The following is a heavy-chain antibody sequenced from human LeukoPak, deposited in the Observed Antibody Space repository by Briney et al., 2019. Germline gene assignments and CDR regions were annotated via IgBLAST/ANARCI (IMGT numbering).Heavy chain of an antibody. CDR2: ISGSGGST. CDR1: GFTFSIYG. D-gene: IGHD1-26*01. V-gene: IGHV3-23*01. Sequence: GGSLRLSCAASGFTFSIYGMSWVRQAPGEGVEWVSAISGSGGSTYYADSVKGRFTISRDNSKNTLYLQMNSLKTEDTAVYYCTTDGVGVEGATYDNWGQGTLVSVSS. J-gene: IGHJ4*02. CDR3: TTDGVGVEGATYDN.